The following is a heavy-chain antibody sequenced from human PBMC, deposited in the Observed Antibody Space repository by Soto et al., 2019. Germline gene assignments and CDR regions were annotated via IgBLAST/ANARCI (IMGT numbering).Heavy chain of an antibody. CDR3: ARDQGMYSSGWYNYYYYGMDV. Sequence: PGVPLRVRWAVSWFTCVDYDMRWISQAPGKGLEWVSYISSNGSTKYYADSVKGRFTISRDNSKNTLYLQMNSLRAEDTAVYYCARDQGMYSSGWYNYYYYGMDVWGQGTTVTVSS. D-gene: IGHD6-19*01. V-gene: IGHV3-11*04. J-gene: IGHJ6*02. CDR1: WFTCVDYD. CDR2: ISSNGSTK.